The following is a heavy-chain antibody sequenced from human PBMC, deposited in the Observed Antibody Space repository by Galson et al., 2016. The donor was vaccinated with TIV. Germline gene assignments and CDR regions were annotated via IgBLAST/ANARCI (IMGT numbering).Heavy chain of an antibody. V-gene: IGHV1-69-2*01. CDR1: GYIFTERF. J-gene: IGHJ4*02. CDR2: VDPDNGET. CDR3: TTGGGSSGTYSFDF. Sequence: VKVSCKVSGYIFTERFIHWVRQAPGERPEWVGRVDPDNGETLYAEKFQGRVTMAADTSGDTAFMELSNLRSKDTAFFYCTTGGGSSGTYSFDFWDRGTLVTVSS. D-gene: IGHD5-12*01.